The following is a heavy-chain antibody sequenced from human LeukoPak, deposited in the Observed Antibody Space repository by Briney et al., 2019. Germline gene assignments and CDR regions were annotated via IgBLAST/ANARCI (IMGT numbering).Heavy chain of an antibody. CDR1: GFTVSSYG. CDR2: IWYDGSNK. D-gene: IGHD1-14*01. J-gene: IGHJ4*02. V-gene: IGHV3-33*01. CDR3: AREDIVSRTLPY. Sequence: PGGSLRLSCAASGFTVSSYGMHWVRQAPGKGLEWVAVIWYDGSNKYYADSVKGRFTIARDNSKNTLDLQMYSLRAEDTAVYYCAREDIVSRTLPYCGQGTLATVPS.